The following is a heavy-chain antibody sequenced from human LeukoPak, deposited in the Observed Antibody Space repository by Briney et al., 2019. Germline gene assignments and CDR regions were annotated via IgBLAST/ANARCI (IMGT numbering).Heavy chain of an antibody. CDR1: DDSFSSHY. CDR3: ARDPTTVTKGFDI. V-gene: IGHV4-59*11. Sequence: SETLSLTCIVSDDSFSSHYRTWIRQPPGKGLEWIGYISYSGSTNYNPSLKSRVTISVDTSKNQFSLKLSSVTAAYTAVYFCARDPTTVTKGFDIWGQGTLVTVSS. CDR2: ISYSGST. D-gene: IGHD4-17*01. J-gene: IGHJ3*02.